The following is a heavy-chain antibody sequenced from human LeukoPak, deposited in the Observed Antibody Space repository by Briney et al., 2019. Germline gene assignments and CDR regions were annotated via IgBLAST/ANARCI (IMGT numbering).Heavy chain of an antibody. CDR3: ARDTRMITFGGVIVPTFDY. CDR1: GFTLSSYS. V-gene: IGHV3-48*04. CDR2: ISSSGSTI. J-gene: IGHJ4*02. D-gene: IGHD3-16*02. Sequence: GGSLRLACAASGFTLSSYSMNWVRQAPGKGLEWVSYISSSGSTIYYADSVKGRFTISRDNAKNSLYLQMNSLRAEDTAVYYCARDTRMITFGGVIVPTFDYWGQGTLVTVSS.